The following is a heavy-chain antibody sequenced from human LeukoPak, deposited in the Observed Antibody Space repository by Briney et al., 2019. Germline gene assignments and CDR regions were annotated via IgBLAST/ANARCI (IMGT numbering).Heavy chain of an antibody. CDR2: IYPGDFDT. J-gene: IGHJ5*02. V-gene: IGHV5-51*01. CDR1: GYTFTNYW. CDR3: ARRGGAAEWLDP. Sequence: GESLKISCKGSGYTFTNYWIAWVRQTPGKGLEWMGIIYPGDFDTRYSPSLQGQVTISADKSTSTAYLQWNSLKASDAAMYYCARRGGAAEWLDPWGQGTLVTVSS. D-gene: IGHD6-13*01.